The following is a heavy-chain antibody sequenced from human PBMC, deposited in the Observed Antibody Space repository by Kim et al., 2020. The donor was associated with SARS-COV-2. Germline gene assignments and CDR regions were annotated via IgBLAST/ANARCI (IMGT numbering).Heavy chain of an antibody. D-gene: IGHD6-13*01. CDR2: ISYDGSNK. J-gene: IGHJ2*01. V-gene: IGHV3-33*05. CDR3: ARGRRVRAAAGFYWYFDL. Sequence: GGSLRLSCAASGFTFSSYGMHWVRQAPGKGLEWVAVISYDGSNKYYADSVKGRFTISRDNSKNTLYLQMNSLRAEDTAVYYCARGRRVRAAAGFYWYFDLWGRGTLVTVSS. CDR1: GFTFSSYG.